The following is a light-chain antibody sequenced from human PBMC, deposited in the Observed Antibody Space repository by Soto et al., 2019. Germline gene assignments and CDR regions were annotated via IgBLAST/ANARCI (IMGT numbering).Light chain of an antibody. CDR2: EVS. Sequence: QSALTQHASVSGSPGQSITISCTGTSSDVGGYNYVSWYQQHPGKAPQLMIYEVSKRPSGGSNRFSGSKSGNTASLTISGLQAEDEADYYCSSYTSSSTLVFGTGTKLTVL. V-gene: IGLV2-14*01. CDR3: SSYTSSSTLV. J-gene: IGLJ1*01. CDR1: SSDVGGYNY.